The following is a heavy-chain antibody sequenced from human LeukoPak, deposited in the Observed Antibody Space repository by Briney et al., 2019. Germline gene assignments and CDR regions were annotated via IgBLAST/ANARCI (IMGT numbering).Heavy chain of an antibody. CDR1: GGSFSGYY. D-gene: IGHD5-18*01. J-gene: IGHJ6*03. CDR3: ARAGYSYGSYYYYYMDV. CDR2: INHSGST. V-gene: IGHV4-34*01. Sequence: SETLSLTCAVYGGSFSGYYWSWIRQPPGKGLEWIGEINHSGSTNYNPSLKSRVTISVDTSKNQFSLKLSPVTAADTAVYYCARAGYSYGSYYYYYMDVGGKGTTVTVSS.